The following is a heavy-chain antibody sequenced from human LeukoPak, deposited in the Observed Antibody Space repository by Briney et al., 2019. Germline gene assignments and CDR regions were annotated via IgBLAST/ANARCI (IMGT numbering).Heavy chain of an antibody. Sequence: SETLSLTCAVYGGSFSSYYWGWIRQPPGKGLEWIGSIYYSGSTYYNPSLKSQVTISVDTSKNQFSLKLSSVTAADTAVYYCARDRRDSGSYFDWFDPWGQGTLVTVSS. CDR3: ARDRRDSGSYFDWFDP. CDR1: GGSFSSYY. CDR2: IYYSGST. J-gene: IGHJ5*02. V-gene: IGHV4-39*07. D-gene: IGHD1-26*01.